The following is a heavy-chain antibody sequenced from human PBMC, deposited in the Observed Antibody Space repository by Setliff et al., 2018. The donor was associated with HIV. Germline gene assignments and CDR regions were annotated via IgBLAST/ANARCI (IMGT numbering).Heavy chain of an antibody. Sequence: SETLSLTCAVSGYSISSGYCWGWIRQPPGKGLEWIGSIYHSGSTYYNPSLKSRVTISVDTSKNQFSLKLSSVTAADTAVYYCAIHRWLVVAFDIWGQGTMVTVSS. D-gene: IGHD6-19*01. CDR2: IYHSGST. CDR3: AIHRWLVVAFDI. CDR1: GYSISSGYC. J-gene: IGHJ3*02. V-gene: IGHV4-38-2*01.